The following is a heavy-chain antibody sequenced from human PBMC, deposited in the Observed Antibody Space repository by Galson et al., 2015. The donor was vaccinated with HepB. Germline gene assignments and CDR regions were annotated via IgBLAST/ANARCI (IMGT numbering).Heavy chain of an antibody. CDR3: AQILRYFDWSKGFYYYYGMDV. Sequence: PALVKPTQTLTLTCTVSGFLLSNARMGVSWIRQPPGKALEWLAHIFSNDEKSYSTSLKSRLTISKDTSKSQVVLTMTNMDPVDTATYYCAQILRYFDWSKGFYYYYGMDVWGQGTTVTVSS. CDR1: GFLLSNARMG. CDR2: IFSNDEK. V-gene: IGHV2-26*01. D-gene: IGHD3-9*01. J-gene: IGHJ6*02.